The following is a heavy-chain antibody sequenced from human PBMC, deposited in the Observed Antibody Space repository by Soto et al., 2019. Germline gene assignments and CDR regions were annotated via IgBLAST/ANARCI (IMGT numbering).Heavy chain of an antibody. V-gene: IGHV1-18*01. J-gene: IGHJ6*02. D-gene: IGHD3-10*01. Sequence: QVQLVQSGAEVKKPGASVEVSCKASGYTFTSYGISWVRQAPGQGLEWMGWISAYNGNTNYAQKLQGRVTMTTDTSTSTANLELRSLRSDDTAVYYCARAYYGSGSYGYYYYGMDVWGQGTTVTVSS. CDR2: ISAYNGNT. CDR3: ARAYYGSGSYGYYYYGMDV. CDR1: GYTFTSYG.